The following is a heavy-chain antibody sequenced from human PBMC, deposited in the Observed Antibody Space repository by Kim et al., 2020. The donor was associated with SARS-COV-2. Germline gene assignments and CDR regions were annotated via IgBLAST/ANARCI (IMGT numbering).Heavy chain of an antibody. D-gene: IGHD3-9*01. V-gene: IGHV1-69*04. CDR1: GGTFSSYT. CDR3: ARDARDANPPNLMTGYYLSPYYFDY. J-gene: IGHJ4*02. CDR2: IIPILGIA. Sequence: SVKVSCKASGGTFSSYTISWVRQAPGQGLEWMGRIIPILGIANYAQKFQGRVTITADKSTSTAYMELSSLRSEDTAVYYCARDARDANPPNLMTGYYLSPYYFDYWGQGTLVTVSS.